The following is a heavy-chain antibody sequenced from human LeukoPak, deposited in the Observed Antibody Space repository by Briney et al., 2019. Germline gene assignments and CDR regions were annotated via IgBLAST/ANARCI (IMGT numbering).Heavy chain of an antibody. Sequence: SQTLSLTCTVSGGSISSGGYYWSWIRQHPGKGLEWIGYIYYSGSTNYNPSLKSRVTISVDTSKNQFSLKLSSVTAADTAVYYCARDAMGPGWFDPWGQGTLVTVSS. D-gene: IGHD2-2*01. CDR1: GGSISSGGYY. CDR2: IYYSGST. CDR3: ARDAMGPGWFDP. J-gene: IGHJ5*02. V-gene: IGHV4-31*03.